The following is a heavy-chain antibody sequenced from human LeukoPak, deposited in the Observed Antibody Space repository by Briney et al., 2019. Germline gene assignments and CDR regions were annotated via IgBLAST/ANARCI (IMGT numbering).Heavy chain of an antibody. D-gene: IGHD1-1*01. Sequence: GGSLRLSCAASGFTFSDYYMSWIRQAPGKGLEWVSYISSSGSTIYYADSVKGRFTISRDNAKNSLYLQMNRLRADDTAVYYCARELQLERLAFGKEGSAFDYWGQGTLVTVSS. V-gene: IGHV3-11*04. CDR1: GFTFSDYY. J-gene: IGHJ4*02. CDR3: ARELQLERLAFGKEGSAFDY. CDR2: ISSSGSTI.